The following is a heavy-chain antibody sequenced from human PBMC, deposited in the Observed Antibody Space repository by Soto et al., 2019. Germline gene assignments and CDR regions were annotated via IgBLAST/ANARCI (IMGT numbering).Heavy chain of an antibody. CDR3: ARGPWGVTTLGLRYYYGMDV. Sequence: QVQLQESGPGLVKPSQTLSLTCTVSGGSISSGGYYWIWIRQHPGKGLEGIGYIYYSGSTYYNPSLECRVTISVDTSKNQFSLKLSSVPAADTAVYYCARGPWGVTTLGLRYYYGMDVWGQGTTVTVSS. CDR2: IYYSGST. D-gene: IGHD4-17*01. CDR1: GGSISSGGYY. V-gene: IGHV4-31*03. J-gene: IGHJ6*02.